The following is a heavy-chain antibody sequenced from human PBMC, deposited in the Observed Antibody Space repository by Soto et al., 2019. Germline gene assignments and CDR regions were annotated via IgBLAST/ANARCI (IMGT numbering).Heavy chain of an antibody. CDR2: ISSSSSYI. J-gene: IGHJ6*02. CDR3: ARDLGQQLHCYYGMDV. D-gene: IGHD6-13*01. V-gene: IGHV3-21*01. Sequence: GGSLRLSCAASGFTFSSYSMNWVRQASGKGLEWVSSISSSSSYIYYADSVKGRFTISRDNAKNSLYLQMDSLRAEDTAVYYCARDLGQQLHCYYGMDVWGQGTTVTVSS. CDR1: GFTFSSYS.